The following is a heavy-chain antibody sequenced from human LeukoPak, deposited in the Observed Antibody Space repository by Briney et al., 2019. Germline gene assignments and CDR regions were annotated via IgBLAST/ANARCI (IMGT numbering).Heavy chain of an antibody. CDR2: ISAYNGNT. D-gene: IGHD2-15*01. Sequence: GASVKVSCKASGYTFTSYGISWVRQAPGQGLEWMGWISAYNGNTNYAQKFQGRVTMTTDTSTSTAYMELRGLRSDDTAVYYCARDSCSGGSCYIDYWGQGTLVTVSS. CDR1: GYTFTSYG. V-gene: IGHV1-18*01. J-gene: IGHJ4*02. CDR3: ARDSCSGGSCYIDY.